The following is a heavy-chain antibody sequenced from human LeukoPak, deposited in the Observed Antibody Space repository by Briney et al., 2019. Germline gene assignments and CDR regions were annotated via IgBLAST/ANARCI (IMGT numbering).Heavy chain of an antibody. V-gene: IGHV3-7*01. Sequence: GGSLRLSCAASEFSFSNYWMSWGRQAPGKGLEWVANIKPDGSEKNYVDSVRGRFTISRDNAKSSVFLQMNSLRAEDTAVYYCARGAVFQGNYDYWGQGTQVTVSS. CDR3: ARGAVFQGNYDY. D-gene: IGHD3-10*01. CDR2: IKPDGSEK. CDR1: EFSFSNYW. J-gene: IGHJ4*02.